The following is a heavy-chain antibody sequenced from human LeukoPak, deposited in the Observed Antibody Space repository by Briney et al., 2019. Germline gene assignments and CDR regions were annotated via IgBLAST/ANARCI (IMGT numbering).Heavy chain of an antibody. CDR1: GGSVSRGSYY. Sequence: SETLSLTCTVSGGSVSRGSYYWSWIRQPPGKGLEWIGYIYYSGSTNYNPSLKSRVSMSVDTSKNQFPLKLTSVTAADTAVYYCARDVGYSFDYWGQGTLVTVSS. CDR2: IYYSGST. CDR3: ARDVGYSFDY. J-gene: IGHJ4*02. V-gene: IGHV4-61*01. D-gene: IGHD3-22*01.